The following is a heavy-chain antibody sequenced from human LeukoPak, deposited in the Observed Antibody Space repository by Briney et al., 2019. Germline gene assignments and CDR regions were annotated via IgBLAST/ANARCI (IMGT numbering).Heavy chain of an antibody. J-gene: IGHJ6*02. CDR1: GGSLSGYY. Sequence: SETPSLTRAVYGGSLSGYYWGWVRQPPRKGPGWNGGINHSGSTNYNPSLKSRVTISVDTSKNQFSLKLSSVTAADTAVYYCARGSLWFGELFRHYYYYYGMDVWGQGTTVTVSS. CDR2: INHSGST. D-gene: IGHD3-10*01. CDR3: ARGSLWFGELFRHYYYYYGMDV. V-gene: IGHV4-34*01.